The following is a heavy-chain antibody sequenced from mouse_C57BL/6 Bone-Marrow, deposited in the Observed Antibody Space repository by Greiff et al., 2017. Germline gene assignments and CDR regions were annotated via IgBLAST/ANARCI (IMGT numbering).Heavy chain of an antibody. J-gene: IGHJ3*01. CDR1: GFTFHTYA. CDR3: VRDDPWCAY. Sequence: EVMLVESGGGLVQPKGSLKLSCAASGFTFHTYAMHWVRQAPGKGLEWVARLRSKSSNYATYYADSVKDRFTISRDDSQSMLYLQMNNLKTEDTAMYYCVRDDPWCAYWGQGSLVTVSA. V-gene: IGHV10-3*01. CDR2: LRSKSSNYAT.